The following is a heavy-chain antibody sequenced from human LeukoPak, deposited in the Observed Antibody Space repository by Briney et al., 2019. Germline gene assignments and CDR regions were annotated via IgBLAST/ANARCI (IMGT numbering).Heavy chain of an antibody. CDR2: IYHSGVT. CDR1: AGSINTYY. J-gene: IGHJ5*02. V-gene: IGHV4-59*01. Sequence: SETLSLTCTVSAGSINTYYWNWIRQPPGKGLEWIGYIYHSGVTNSNPSLKSRVTISVDTSKNQFSLKLSSVTAADTAVYYCAGDPYNYKWFDIWGQETLVTVSS. D-gene: IGHD1-20*01. CDR3: AGDPYNYKWFDI.